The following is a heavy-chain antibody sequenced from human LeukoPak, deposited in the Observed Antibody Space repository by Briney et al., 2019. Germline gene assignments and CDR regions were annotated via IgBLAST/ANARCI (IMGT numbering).Heavy chain of an antibody. CDR1: GFTVSGNY. J-gene: IGHJ3*02. CDR3: ASFGYCSGGSCPRAFDI. Sequence: GGSLRLSCAASGFTVSGNYMSWVRQAPGKGLEWVSVIYSGGSTYYADSVKGRFTISRDNSKNTLYLQMNSLRAEDTAVYYCASFGYCSGGSCPRAFDIWGQGTMVTVSS. V-gene: IGHV3-53*01. D-gene: IGHD2-15*01. CDR2: IYSGGST.